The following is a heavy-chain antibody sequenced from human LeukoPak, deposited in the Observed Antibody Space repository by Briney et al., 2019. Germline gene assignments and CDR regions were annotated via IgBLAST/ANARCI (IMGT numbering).Heavy chain of an antibody. V-gene: IGHV3-20*04. CDR2: INWNGGSK. Sequence: PGGSLRLSCAVSGFTFDDYGMSWVRQAPGKGLEWLSGINWNGGSKGYADSVKGRFTISRDNAKNSLYLQMNSLRAEDTALYYCARGAYYYDSSGYYYDDYWGQGTLVTVSS. J-gene: IGHJ4*02. CDR3: ARGAYYYDSSGYYYDDY. D-gene: IGHD3-22*01. CDR1: GFTFDDYG.